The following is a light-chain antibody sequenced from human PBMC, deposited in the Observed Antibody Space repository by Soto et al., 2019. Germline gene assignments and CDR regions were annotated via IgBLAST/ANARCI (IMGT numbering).Light chain of an antibody. CDR2: WAS. Sequence: DIVMTQSPDSLAVSLGERATINCKSSQSVLYSSNNKNHLAWYQQKPGQPPKLLIYWASTRESGVPDRFSGSGSGTDFTLTISSLQAEDVVVYYCQQYCTTPWTFGQGTKVEIK. CDR3: QQYCTTPWT. V-gene: IGKV4-1*01. J-gene: IGKJ1*01. CDR1: QSVLYSSNNKNH.